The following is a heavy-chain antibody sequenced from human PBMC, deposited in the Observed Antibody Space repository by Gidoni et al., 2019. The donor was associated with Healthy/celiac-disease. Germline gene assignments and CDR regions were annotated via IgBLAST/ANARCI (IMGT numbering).Heavy chain of an antibody. Sequence: QVQLVESGGGVVQPGMSLRLSCAAAGFTFSSYGMHWGRQAPGKGLEWVAVISDDGSNKDYADSVKGRFTITRDNSKNTLYLQMNSLRAEDTAVYYCAAKDWFDPWGQGTLVTVSS. CDR1: GFTFSSYG. CDR2: ISDDGSNK. CDR3: AAKDWFDP. J-gene: IGHJ5*02. V-gene: IGHV3-30*03.